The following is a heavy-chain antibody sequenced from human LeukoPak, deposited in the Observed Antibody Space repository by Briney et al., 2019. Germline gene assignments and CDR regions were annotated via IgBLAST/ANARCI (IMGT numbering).Heavy chain of an antibody. D-gene: IGHD2-8*01. J-gene: IGHJ5*02. CDR1: GGSISSGGYY. CDR3: AREGLYGRQNWFDP. CDR2: IYHSGST. Sequence: SETLSLTCTVSGGSISSGGYYWSWIRQPPGKGLEWIGYIYHSGSTYYNPSLKSRVTISVDRSKNQFSLKLSSVTAADTAVYYCAREGLYGRQNWFDPWGQGTLVTVSS. V-gene: IGHV4-30-2*01.